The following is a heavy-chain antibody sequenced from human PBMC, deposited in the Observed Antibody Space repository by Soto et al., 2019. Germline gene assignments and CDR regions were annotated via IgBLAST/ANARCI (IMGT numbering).Heavy chain of an antibody. CDR2: IVGTDYTS. CDR3: AKDGTSSINWYIDL. CDR1: GFTFSRYA. J-gene: IGHJ2*01. D-gene: IGHD6-6*01. V-gene: IGHV3-23*01. Sequence: EVQVLESGGGLVQPGGSLRLSCEASGFTFSRYAMSWVRQAPGMGLEWVSAIVGTDYTSYYADSVKGRFTISRDNSKNTLYLQMNSLRADDTAIYYCAKDGTSSINWYIDLWGRGTLVTVSS.